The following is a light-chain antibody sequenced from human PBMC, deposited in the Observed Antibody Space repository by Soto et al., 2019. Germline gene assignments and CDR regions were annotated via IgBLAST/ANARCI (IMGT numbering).Light chain of an antibody. Sequence: DIQRTQSPSTLSASFCDRVTITCLASQTISAWVAWYQQKPGKAPKLLIYKTSSLESGVPPRFSGSGSGTEFTLTISSLQPDDSATYYCQQYHSYSWTFGQGTKVDIK. CDR2: KTS. V-gene: IGKV1-5*03. CDR1: QTISAW. J-gene: IGKJ1*01. CDR3: QQYHSYSWT.